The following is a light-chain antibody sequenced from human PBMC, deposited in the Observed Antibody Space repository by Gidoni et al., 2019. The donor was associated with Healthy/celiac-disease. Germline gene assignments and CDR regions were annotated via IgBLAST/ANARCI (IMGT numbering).Light chain of an antibody. J-gene: IGLJ2*01. CDR3: QTWDTTHVV. CDR1: KLGDKY. V-gene: IGLV3-1*01. Sequence: SYELTQPPSVSVSPGQTASITCSGDKLGDKYACWYQQRPGQSPVLVIYADSKRPSGIPERFSGSNSGNTATLTISGTQAMDEADYYCQTWDTTHVVFGGGTKVTV. CDR2: ADS.